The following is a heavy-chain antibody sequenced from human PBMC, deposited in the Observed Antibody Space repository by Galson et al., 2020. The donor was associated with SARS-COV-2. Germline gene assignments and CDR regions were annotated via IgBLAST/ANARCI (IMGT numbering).Heavy chain of an antibody. V-gene: IGHV4-61*02. Sequence: ETSETLSLTCTVSGGSINNGRYYWSWIRQPAGQGLEWIGRIFSSGSPYYNPSLKSRVTMSVNTSKNQFSLKLSSVTAADTAVYYCAREGLGYCSSTSCPSGNWFGPWGQGMLVTVSS. CDR1: GGSINNGRYY. CDR3: AREGLGYCSSTSCPSGNWFGP. D-gene: IGHD2-2*01. J-gene: IGHJ5*02. CDR2: IFSSGSP.